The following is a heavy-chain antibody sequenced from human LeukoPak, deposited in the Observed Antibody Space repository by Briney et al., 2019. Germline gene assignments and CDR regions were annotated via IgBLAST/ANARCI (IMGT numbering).Heavy chain of an antibody. CDR1: GFTFSGSV. CDR3: TSPTGDSSYYGMDV. CDR2: IRTKANNYAT. V-gene: IGHV3-73*01. J-gene: IGHJ6*02. Sequence: GGSLRLSCAASGFTFSGSVMHWVRQASGKGLEWVARIRTKANNYATAFAASVKGRFTISRDDSKNTAYLQVNSLKTEDTAVYYCTSPTGDSSYYGMDVWGQGTTVTVSS.